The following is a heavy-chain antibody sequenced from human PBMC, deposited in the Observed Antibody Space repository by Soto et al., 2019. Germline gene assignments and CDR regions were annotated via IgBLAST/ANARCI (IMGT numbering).Heavy chain of an antibody. D-gene: IGHD6-13*01. J-gene: IGHJ4*02. CDR1: GFSFRSYG. Sequence: DVQLLESGGGLVKPGGSLRLSCAASGFSFRSYGLSWVRQAPGKGLEWVSDISGSGSVTNYADSVKGRFTISRDNSNHTLFLQMNSLRAEDTAVYYCAKGGVAAARGYFDYWGQGTLVTVSS. CDR3: AKGGVAAARGYFDY. CDR2: ISGSGSVT. V-gene: IGHV3-23*01.